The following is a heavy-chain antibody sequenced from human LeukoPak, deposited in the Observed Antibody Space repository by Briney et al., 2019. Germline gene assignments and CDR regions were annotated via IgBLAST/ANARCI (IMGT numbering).Heavy chain of an antibody. CDR1: GYTFTGYY. J-gene: IGHJ5*02. CDR2: INPNSADT. D-gene: IGHD6-6*01. Sequence: ASVKVSCTASGYTFTGYYMYWVRQAPGQGLEWMGWINPNSADTNYAQKFQGRVTMTRDTSIRTAYMELSRLRSDDTAVFYCARMWSTSSGGYNWFDPWGQGTLVTVSS. CDR3: ARMWSTSSGGYNWFDP. V-gene: IGHV1-2*02.